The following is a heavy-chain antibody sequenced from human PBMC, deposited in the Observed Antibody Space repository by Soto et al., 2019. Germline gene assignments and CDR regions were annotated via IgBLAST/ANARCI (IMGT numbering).Heavy chain of an antibody. CDR1: GGTFSSYA. D-gene: IGHD6-19*01. CDR2: IIPIFGTA. J-gene: IGHJ6*02. Sequence: ASVKVSCKASGGTFSSYAISWVRQAPGQGLEWMGGIIPIFGTANYAQKFQGRVTITADESTSTAYMELSSLRSEDTAVYYCAREGLIAVAGIGYYYYGMDVWGQGTTVTVSS. CDR3: AREGLIAVAGIGYYYYGMDV. V-gene: IGHV1-69*13.